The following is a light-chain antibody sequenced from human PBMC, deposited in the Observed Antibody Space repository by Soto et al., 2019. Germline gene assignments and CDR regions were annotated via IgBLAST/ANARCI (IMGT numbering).Light chain of an antibody. CDR2: GAS. CDR3: RQYGRELGFA. V-gene: IGKV3-20*01. CDR1: QSFSSNF. J-gene: IGKJ3*01. Sequence: EIVLTQSPGTLSLSPGERATLSCRASQSFSSNFLAWYQEKPGQAPRLLIYGASSRATGIPDRFSGSGSGTDFTLSISRLEPADFAVYTWRQYGRELGFAFGAGTNVDI.